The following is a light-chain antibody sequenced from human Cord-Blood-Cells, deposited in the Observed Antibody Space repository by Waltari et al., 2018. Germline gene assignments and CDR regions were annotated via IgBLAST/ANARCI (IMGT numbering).Light chain of an antibody. Sequence: QSALTQPASVSGSPGQSITISCTGTSSDVGSYNLFSWYQQHPGKAPKLMIYEGSKRPSGVSNRFSGSKSGNTAFLTISGLQAEDEADYYCCSYAGSSTWVFGGGTKLTVL. CDR3: CSYAGSSTWV. J-gene: IGLJ3*02. CDR2: EGS. V-gene: IGLV2-23*01. CDR1: SSDVGSYNL.